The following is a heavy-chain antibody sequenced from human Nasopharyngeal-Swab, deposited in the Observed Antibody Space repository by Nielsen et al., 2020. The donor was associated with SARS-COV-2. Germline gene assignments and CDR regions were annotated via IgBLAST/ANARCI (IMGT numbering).Heavy chain of an antibody. CDR1: GFIFSSYA. CDR3: ARAGGGYSYADY. V-gene: IGHV3-30-3*01. D-gene: IGHD5-18*01. CDR2: ISYDESNK. J-gene: IGHJ4*02. Sequence: GGSMRLSWAASGFIFSSYAMHWVRQAPGKGLEWVAVISYDESNKYYADSVKGRFTISRDNSKNTLYLQMNSLRAEDTAVYYCARAGGGYSYADYWGQGTLVTVSS.